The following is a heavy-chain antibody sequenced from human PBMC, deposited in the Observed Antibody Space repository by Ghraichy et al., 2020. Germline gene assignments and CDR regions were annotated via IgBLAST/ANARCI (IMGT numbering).Heavy chain of an antibody. CDR1: GFSLSTSGMR. V-gene: IGHV2-70*04. CDR3: ARIRVGADAFDI. CDR2: IDWDDDK. D-gene: IGHD3-16*01. J-gene: IGHJ3*02. Sequence: SGPTLVKPTQTLTLTCTFSGFSLSTSGMRVSWIRQPPGKALEWLARIDWDDDKFYSTSLKTRLTISKDTSKNQVVLTMTNMDPVDTATYYCARIRVGADAFDIWGQGTMVTVSS.